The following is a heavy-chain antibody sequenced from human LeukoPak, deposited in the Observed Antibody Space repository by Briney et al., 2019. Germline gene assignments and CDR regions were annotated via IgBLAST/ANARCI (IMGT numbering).Heavy chain of an antibody. Sequence: GGSLRLSCAASGFAFNTYAMGWVRQPPGKGLEWVSSISGSGDKYYAESVKGRFPISRDNSKNTLYLQMNSLRAEDTAVYYCARDGVGGHFDYWGQGSLVTVSS. J-gene: IGHJ4*02. CDR2: ISGSGDK. CDR3: ARDGVGGHFDY. D-gene: IGHD2-15*01. CDR1: GFAFNTYA. V-gene: IGHV3-23*01.